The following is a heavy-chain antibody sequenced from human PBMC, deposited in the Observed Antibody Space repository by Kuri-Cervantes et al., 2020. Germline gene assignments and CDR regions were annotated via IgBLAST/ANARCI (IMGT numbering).Heavy chain of an antibody. Sequence: ASVKASCKASGGTFSSYAISWVRQAPGQGLEWMGWISAYNGNTNYAQKLQGRVTMTTDTSTSTAYMELRSLRSDDTAVYYCARCYYGSGSYYGIEDYGMDVWGQGTTVTVSS. J-gene: IGHJ6*02. CDR3: ARCYYGSGSYYGIEDYGMDV. D-gene: IGHD3-10*01. CDR1: GGTFSSYA. V-gene: IGHV1-18*01. CDR2: ISAYNGNT.